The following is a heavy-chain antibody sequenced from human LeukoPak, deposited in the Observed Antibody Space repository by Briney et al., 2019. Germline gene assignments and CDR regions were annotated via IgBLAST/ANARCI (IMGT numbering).Heavy chain of an antibody. CDR2: LSGSGGST. D-gene: IGHD3-16*01. CDR3: ARDSANNAFDI. CDR1: GFTFSNYA. V-gene: IGHV3-23*01. J-gene: IGHJ4*02. Sequence: GGSLRLSCAASGFTFSNYAMSWVRQAPGKGLEWVSALSGSGGSTYYADSVKGRFTISRDNSKNTLYLQMNSLRAEDTAVYYCARDSANNAFDIWGQGTLVTVSS.